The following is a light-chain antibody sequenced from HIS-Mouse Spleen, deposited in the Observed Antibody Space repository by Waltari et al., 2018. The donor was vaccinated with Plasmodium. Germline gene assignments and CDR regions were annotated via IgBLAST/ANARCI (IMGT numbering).Light chain of an antibody. CDR3: SSYAGSNNLV. Sequence: HSALTHAPSASGPPDQPVPISCTGTISDVGGHNLRFWYQQHPAKAPKLMIYEVSKRRSGVPDRFSGSKSGNTASLTVSGLQAEDEADYYCSSYAGSNNLVFGGGTKLTVL. J-gene: IGLJ2*01. V-gene: IGLV2-8*01. CDR1: ISDVGGHNL. CDR2: EVS.